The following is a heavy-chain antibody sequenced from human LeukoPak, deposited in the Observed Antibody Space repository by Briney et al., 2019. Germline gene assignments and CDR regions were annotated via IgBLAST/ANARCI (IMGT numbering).Heavy chain of an antibody. V-gene: IGHV4-39*01. D-gene: IGHD4-17*01. J-gene: IGHJ4*02. CDR3: ARRGPHGDCDY. Sequence: SSETLSLTCTVSGGSISSSSYYWGWIRQPPGKWLEWIGSIYYSGSTYYNPSLKSRVTISVDTSKNQFSLKLSSVTAADTAVYYCARRGPHGDCDYWGQGTLVTVSS. CDR2: IYYSGST. CDR1: GGSISSSSYY.